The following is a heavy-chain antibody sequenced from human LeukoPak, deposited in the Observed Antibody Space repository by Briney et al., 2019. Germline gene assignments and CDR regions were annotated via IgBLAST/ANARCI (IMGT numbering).Heavy chain of an antibody. J-gene: IGHJ4*02. CDR3: ARAGLILRFLEPRASAFDY. Sequence: ASVKVSCKASGYTFTGYYMHWVRQAPGQGLEWMGRINPNSGGTNYAQKFQGRVTMTRDTSISTAYMELSRLRSDDTAVYYCARAGLILRFLEPRASAFDYWGQGTLVTDSS. CDR1: GYTFTGYY. V-gene: IGHV1-2*06. D-gene: IGHD3-3*01. CDR2: INPNSGGT.